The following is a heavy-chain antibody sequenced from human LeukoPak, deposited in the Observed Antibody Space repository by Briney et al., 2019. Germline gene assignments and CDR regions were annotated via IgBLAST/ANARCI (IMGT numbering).Heavy chain of an antibody. CDR3: ARTDTSSYAVDI. J-gene: IGHJ3*02. D-gene: IGHD6-13*01. CDR1: GFSFRDQY. V-gene: IGHV3-72*01. Sequence: GGSLRLSCAASGFSFRDQYRDWVRQAPGKGLEWVGRTRNIARSYTTGYAASGKGRFTISRDDSKNSVYVQINGLKTEDTAVYYCARTDTSSYAVDIWGQGTMVTVSS. CDR2: TRNIARSYTT.